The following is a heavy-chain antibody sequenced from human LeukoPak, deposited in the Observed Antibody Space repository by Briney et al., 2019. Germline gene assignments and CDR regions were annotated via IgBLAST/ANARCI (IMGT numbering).Heavy chain of an antibody. D-gene: IGHD3-22*01. CDR3: ARDGGYYDSSGYFDY. V-gene: IGHV3-30*04. CDR2: ISYDGSNK. CDR1: GFTFSNYA. J-gene: IGHJ4*02. Sequence: GGSLRLSCAASGFTFSNYAMHWVRQAPGKGLEWVAVISYDGSNKYYADSVKGRFTISRDNSKNTLYLQMNSLRAEDTAVYYCARDGGYYDSSGYFDYWGQGTLVTVSS.